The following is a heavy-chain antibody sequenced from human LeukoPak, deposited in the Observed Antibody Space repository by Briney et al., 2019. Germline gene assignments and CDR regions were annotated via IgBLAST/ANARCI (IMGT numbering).Heavy chain of an antibody. V-gene: IGHV3-33*01. CDR2: IWYDGSNK. Sequence: PGGSLRLSCAASGVTFSNYGMHWVSEAPGKGLERVAVIWYDGSNKYYADSVKGRFTISRDNSKNTLYLQMNSLRAEDTAVYYCARVASSGWYPTFDYWGQGTLVTVST. D-gene: IGHD6-19*01. J-gene: IGHJ4*02. CDR3: ARVASSGWYPTFDY. CDR1: GVTFSNYG.